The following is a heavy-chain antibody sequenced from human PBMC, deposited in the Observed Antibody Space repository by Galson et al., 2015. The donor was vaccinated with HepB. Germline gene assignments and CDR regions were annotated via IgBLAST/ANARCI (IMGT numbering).Heavy chain of an antibody. CDR1: GGAISSDGFY. V-gene: IGHV4-31*03. CDR2: IYSSGST. D-gene: IGHD4/OR15-4a*01. Sequence: TLSLTCTVSGGAISSDGFYWSWLRQHPGKGLDWIGYIYSSGSTYYNPSLRSRVSISRDMSTNQFSLELNSVTAADTAVYYCARGRKVPSAKYWYFDLWGRGSLVAISS. CDR3: ARGRKVPSAKYWYFDL. J-gene: IGHJ2*01.